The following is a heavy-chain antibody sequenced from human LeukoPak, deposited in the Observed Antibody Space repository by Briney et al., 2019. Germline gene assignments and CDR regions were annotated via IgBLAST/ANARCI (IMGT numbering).Heavy chain of an antibody. D-gene: IGHD1-7*01. J-gene: IGHJ4*02. CDR1: GGSISSGSYY. CDR3: ASLYNWNYDY. CDR2: IYTSGST. Sequence: SQTLSLTCTVSGGSISSGSYYWSWIRQPAGKGLEWIGRIYTSGSTNYNPSLKSRVTISVDTSKNQFSLKLSSVPAADTAVYYCASLYNWNYDYWGQGTLVTVSS. V-gene: IGHV4-61*02.